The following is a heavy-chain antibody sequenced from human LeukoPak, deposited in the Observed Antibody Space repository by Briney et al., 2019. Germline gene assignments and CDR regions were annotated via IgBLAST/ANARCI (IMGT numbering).Heavy chain of an antibody. V-gene: IGHV3-30*18. CDR1: GFTFSSYG. Sequence: GRSLRLSCAASGFTFSSYGMHWVRQAPGKGLEWVAVTSYDGSNKYYADSVKGRFTISRDNSKNTLYLQMNSLRAEDTAVYYCAKDLTYYDILTGYSHWGQGTLVTVSS. D-gene: IGHD3-9*01. J-gene: IGHJ4*02. CDR3: AKDLTYYDILTGYSH. CDR2: TSYDGSNK.